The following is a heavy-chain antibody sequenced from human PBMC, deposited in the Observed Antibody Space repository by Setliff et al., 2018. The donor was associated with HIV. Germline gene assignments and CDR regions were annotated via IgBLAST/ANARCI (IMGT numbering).Heavy chain of an antibody. Sequence: SETLSLTCTVSGDSVSSASYYWSWIRQPPGKGLEWIEYIYYSGTTKYNPSLKSRVTISVDTSKNQFFLKVTSLRAEDTAVYHCAKDRYYDSSGSPFDYWGQGTLVTVSS. V-gene: IGHV4-61*01. D-gene: IGHD3-22*01. CDR1: GDSVSSASYY. CDR3: AKDRYYDSSGSPFDY. J-gene: IGHJ4*02. CDR2: IYYSGTT.